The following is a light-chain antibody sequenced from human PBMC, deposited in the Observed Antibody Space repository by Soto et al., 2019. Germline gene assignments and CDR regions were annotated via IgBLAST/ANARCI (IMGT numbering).Light chain of an antibody. Sequence: EIVLTQSPGTLSLSPGERATLSCRASQSVSVNSLAWYQQKGGQAPRLLIYAASTRATGVPDRFSGTGSGTDFALTISRLETDDSAVYYCQQYGCSPFTFGPGTKVDIK. V-gene: IGKV3-20*01. CDR2: AAS. CDR3: QQYGCSPFT. J-gene: IGKJ3*01. CDR1: QSVSVNS.